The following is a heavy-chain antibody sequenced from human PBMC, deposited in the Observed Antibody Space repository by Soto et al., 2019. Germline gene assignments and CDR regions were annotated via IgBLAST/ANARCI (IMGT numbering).Heavy chain of an antibody. CDR1: GLTFSSYA. V-gene: IGHV3-23*01. J-gene: IGHJ3*02. Sequence: PGGYLRLSCAASGLTFSSYAMSWVRQALGKGLEGVSAISGSGGSTYYADSVKGRFTISRDNSKNLMYLQMNSLRADDTAVYFCARRRGALLKDAFDIWGQGTMVTVSS. D-gene: IGHD2-15*01. CDR2: ISGSGGST. CDR3: ARRRGALLKDAFDI.